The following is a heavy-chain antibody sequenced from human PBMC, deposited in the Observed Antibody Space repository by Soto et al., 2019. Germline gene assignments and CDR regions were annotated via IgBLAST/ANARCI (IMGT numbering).Heavy chain of an antibody. CDR3: AKDSAIFGVGGAFDI. V-gene: IGHV3-30*18. CDR2: ISYDGSST. CDR1: GFTFSSYA. Sequence: GGSLRLSCAASGFTFSSYAMSWVRQAPGKGLEWVAAISYDGSSTYYADSVKGRFTISRDNSKNTPYLQMNSLRAEDTAVYYCAKDSAIFGVGGAFDIWGQGTMVTVSS. J-gene: IGHJ3*02. D-gene: IGHD3-3*01.